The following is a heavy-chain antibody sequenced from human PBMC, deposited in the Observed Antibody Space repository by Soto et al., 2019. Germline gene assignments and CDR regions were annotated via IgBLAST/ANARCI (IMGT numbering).Heavy chain of an antibody. Sequence: EVQLVESGGGLVQPGGSLTLSCAGSGFPFSGSIIHWVGQAPGKGLEWVGRIRSKANNYATAFAASVQGRVTISREDSKNTAFLQMNSLKIEDTAVYFCARNLGAKYGMDVWGQGTTVTVSS. CDR2: IRSKANNYAT. CDR1: GFPFSGSI. CDR3: ARNLGAKYGMDV. V-gene: IGHV3-73*02. D-gene: IGHD1-26*01. J-gene: IGHJ6*02.